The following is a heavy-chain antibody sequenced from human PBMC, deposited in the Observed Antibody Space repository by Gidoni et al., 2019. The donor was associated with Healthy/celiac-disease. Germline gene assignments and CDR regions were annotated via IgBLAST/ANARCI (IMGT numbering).Heavy chain of an antibody. CDR2: LSGSGGST. J-gene: IGHJ4*02. V-gene: IGHV3-23*01. CDR1: GFTFNRYA. CDR3: AKGRWLQPFDD. D-gene: IGHD5-12*01. Sequence: EVPLLESGGGLVQPGGSLRLACAASGFTFNRYAMSWVRQAPGKGLEWVSGLSGSGGSTYYADAVKGRFTVSRDNSNNTVYLQMNSLRVEETAVYYCAKGRWLQPFDDWGQGVLVTVSS.